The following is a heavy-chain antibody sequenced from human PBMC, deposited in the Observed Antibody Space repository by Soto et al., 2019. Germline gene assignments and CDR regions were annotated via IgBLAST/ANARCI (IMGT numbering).Heavy chain of an antibody. V-gene: IGHV4-4*02. J-gene: IGHJ6*02. Sequence: PSETLSLTCAVSGGSISSSNLWSCVRQPPGKGLGWIGEIYHSRSTNYNPSLKSRVTISVDKSKNQFSLKLSSVTAADTAVYDCASVYSSIDYYYYGMDVWGQGTTVTVCS. CDR1: GGSISSSNL. CDR2: IYHSRST. D-gene: IGHD6-13*01. CDR3: ASVYSSIDYYYYGMDV.